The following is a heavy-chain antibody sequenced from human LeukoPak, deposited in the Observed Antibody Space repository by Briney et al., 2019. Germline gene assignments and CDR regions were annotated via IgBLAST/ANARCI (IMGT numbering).Heavy chain of an antibody. J-gene: IGHJ4*02. V-gene: IGHV3-30-3*01. CDR1: GFTFSSYA. CDR3: ASSTDGYNLGTGGVDH. CDR2: ISYDGSNK. Sequence: GGSLRLSCAASGFTFSSYAMHWVRQAPGKGLEWVAVISYDGSNKYYADSVKGRFTISRDNAKNSLYLQMNSLRAEDTAVYYCASSTDGYNLGTGGVDHWGQGTLVTVSS. D-gene: IGHD5-24*01.